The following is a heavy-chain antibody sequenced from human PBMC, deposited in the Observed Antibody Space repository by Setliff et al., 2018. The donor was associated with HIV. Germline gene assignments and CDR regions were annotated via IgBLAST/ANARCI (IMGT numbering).Heavy chain of an antibody. CDR2: IWYDGSNK. V-gene: IGHV3-33*06. CDR1: GFTFSSYG. D-gene: IGHD5-18*01. CDR3: AKGSLPSGYSYGFFDY. J-gene: IGHJ4*02. Sequence: PGGSLRLSCAASGFTFSSYGMHWVRQAPGKGLEWVAVIWYDGSNKYYADSVKGRFTISRDNSKNTLYLQMNSLRVEDTAVYYCAKGSLPSGYSYGFFDYWGQGTLV.